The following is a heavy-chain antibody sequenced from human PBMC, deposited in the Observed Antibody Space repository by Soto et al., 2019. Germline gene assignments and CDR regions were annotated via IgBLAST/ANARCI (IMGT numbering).Heavy chain of an antibody. CDR2: IYSGGST. J-gene: IGHJ4*02. CDR1: GFTVSSNY. V-gene: IGHV3-66*01. Sequence: EVPLVESGGDLVQPGGSLRLSCAVSGFTVSSNYMSWVRQAPGKGLEWVSIIYSGGSTYYADSVKGRFTISRDNSKNTLYLQMNNRRVGDTAIYYCARVGGTYGPLGYWGQGTLVTVSS. CDR3: ARVGGTYGPLGY. D-gene: IGHD3-16*01.